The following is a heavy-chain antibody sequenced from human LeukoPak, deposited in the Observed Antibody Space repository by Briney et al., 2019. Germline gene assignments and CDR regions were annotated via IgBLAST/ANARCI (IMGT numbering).Heavy chain of an antibody. J-gene: IGHJ4*01. CDR1: GGSISSYY. CDR2: IYTSGST. D-gene: IGHD1-1*01. Sequence: SETLSLTCTVSGGSISSYYWSWIRQPAGKGLEWIGRIYTSGSTNYNPSLKSRVTMSVDTSKNQFSLKLSSVTAADPAVYYCPADGTPPLDYWTMEPLFTVSS. V-gene: IGHV4-4*07. CDR3: PADGTPPLDY.